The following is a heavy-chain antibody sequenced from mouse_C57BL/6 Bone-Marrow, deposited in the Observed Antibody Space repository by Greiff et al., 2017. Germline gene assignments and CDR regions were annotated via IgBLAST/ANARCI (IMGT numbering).Heavy chain of an antibody. CDR3: ARHVNYLYYYARDY. J-gene: IGHJ4*01. CDR1: GFTFSSYG. Sequence: EVQLVESGGDLVKPGGSLKLSCAASGFTFSSYGMSWVRQTPDKRLEWVATISSGGSYTYYPDSVKGRFTISRDNAKNTLYLQMSSLKSEDTAMYYGARHVNYLYYYARDYWGRGTSVTVSS. D-gene: IGHD2-1*01. CDR2: ISSGGSYT. V-gene: IGHV5-6*01.